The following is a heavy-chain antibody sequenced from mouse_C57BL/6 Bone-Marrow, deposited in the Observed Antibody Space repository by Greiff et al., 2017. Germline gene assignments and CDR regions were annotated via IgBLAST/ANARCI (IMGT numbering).Heavy chain of an antibody. CDR2: ISNLAYSI. CDR1: GFTFSDYG. Sequence: EVQGVESGGGLVQPGGSLKLSCAASGFTFSDYGMAWVRQAPRKGPEWVAFISNLAYSIYYADTVTGRFTISRENAKNTLYLAMSSLRSEDTAMYYCARRGDYDFDYWGQGTTLTVSS. D-gene: IGHD2-4*01. V-gene: IGHV5-15*04. CDR3: ARRGDYDFDY. J-gene: IGHJ2*01.